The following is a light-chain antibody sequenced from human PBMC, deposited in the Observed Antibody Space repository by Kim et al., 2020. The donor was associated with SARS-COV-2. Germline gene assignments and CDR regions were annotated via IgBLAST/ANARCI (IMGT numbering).Light chain of an antibody. CDR1: SSDVADYNY. CDR2: DVS. CDR3: SSYTSSTTRGV. V-gene: IGLV2-14*03. Sequence: ITISCTGTSSDVADYNYVSWYQQHPGKAPKLMIYDVSSRPSGVSNRFSGSKSGSTASLTISGLQTEDEADYYCSSYTSSTTRGVFGGGTQLTVL. J-gene: IGLJ3*02.